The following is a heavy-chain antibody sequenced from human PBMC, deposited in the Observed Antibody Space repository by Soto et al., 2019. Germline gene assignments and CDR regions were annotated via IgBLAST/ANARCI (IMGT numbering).Heavy chain of an antibody. CDR3: ARQNHDLFDY. CDR2: ISASGGTT. V-gene: IGHV3-23*01. Sequence: RLSCAGSGFTFSSYAMSWVRRAPGKGLEWVSAISASGGTTYYADSVKGRFTISRDNAKNSLYLQMNSLRAEDTAVYYCARQNHDLFDYWGQGTLVTVSS. J-gene: IGHJ4*02. CDR1: GFTFSSYA.